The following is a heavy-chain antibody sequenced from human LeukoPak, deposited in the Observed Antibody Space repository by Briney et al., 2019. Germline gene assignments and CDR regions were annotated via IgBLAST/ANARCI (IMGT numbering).Heavy chain of an antibody. D-gene: IGHD3-3*02. Sequence: SVKVSSKASGGTFSSYAISWVRQAPGQGLEWMGGIIPIFGTANYAQKFQGRVTITADESTSTAYMELSSLRSEDTAVYYCARGPPVHFYNWFDPWGQGTLVTVSS. CDR3: ARGPPVHFYNWFDP. V-gene: IGHV1-69*13. CDR1: GGTFSSYA. J-gene: IGHJ5*02. CDR2: IIPIFGTA.